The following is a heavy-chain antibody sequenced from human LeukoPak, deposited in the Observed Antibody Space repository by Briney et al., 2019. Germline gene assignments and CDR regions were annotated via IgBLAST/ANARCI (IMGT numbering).Heavy chain of an antibody. D-gene: IGHD1-1*01. CDR2: IKFHGHET. J-gene: IGHJ4*02. Sequence: PGGSLTLSCVASGFNFNNYDLHWVRQAPGKGLEWVAFIKFHGHETFYADSVEGRFTFSRDNSRNTVYLQMNSLRSEDTAVYYCAREAPICRNADCRTGFDYWGQGTVVAVSS. CDR1: GFNFNNYD. CDR3: AREAPICRNADCRTGFDY. V-gene: IGHV3-30*02.